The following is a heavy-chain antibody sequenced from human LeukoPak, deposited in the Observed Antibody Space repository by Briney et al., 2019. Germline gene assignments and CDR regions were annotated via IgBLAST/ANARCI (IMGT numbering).Heavy chain of an antibody. CDR1: GFTFSSYA. D-gene: IGHD1-26*01. V-gene: IGHV3-30*04. J-gene: IGHJ3*02. CDR2: ISYDGSNK. Sequence: GGSLRLSCAASGFTFSSYAMHWVRQAPGKGLEGVAVISYDGSNKYYADSVKGRFTISRDNSKNTLYLQMNSLRAEDTAVYYCAREKNPYSGSPDAFDIWGQGTMVTVSS. CDR3: AREKNPYSGSPDAFDI.